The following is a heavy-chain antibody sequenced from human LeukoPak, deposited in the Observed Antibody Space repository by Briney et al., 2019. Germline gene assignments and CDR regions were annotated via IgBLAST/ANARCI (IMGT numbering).Heavy chain of an antibody. J-gene: IGHJ4*02. D-gene: IGHD4-17*01. V-gene: IGHV4-4*07. CDR1: GGSISSYY. Sequence: SETLSLTCTVSGGSISSYYWTWIRQPAGKGLEWIGRIHTSGTTNHNPSLKTRVTMSVDTSNNHFSLKLSSVTAADTAVYYCARQVLTTTVTTSQFDYWGQGTLVTVSS. CDR2: IHTSGTT. CDR3: ARQVLTTTVTTSQFDY.